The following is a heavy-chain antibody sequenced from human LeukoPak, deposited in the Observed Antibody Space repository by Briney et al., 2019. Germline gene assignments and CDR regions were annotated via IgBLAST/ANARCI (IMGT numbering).Heavy chain of an antibody. J-gene: IGHJ4*02. CDR2: ISGGGGSP. Sequence: GGSLRLSCAASGFTFSNYVMSWVRQAPGKGLEWVSAISGGGGSPHYADSVKSRFTISRDNSKNTLYLQMSSLRAEDTAVYYCAKDGSSGWYDYFDYWGQGTLVTVSS. CDR3: AKDGSSGWYDYFDY. D-gene: IGHD6-19*01. CDR1: GFTFSNYV. V-gene: IGHV3-23*01.